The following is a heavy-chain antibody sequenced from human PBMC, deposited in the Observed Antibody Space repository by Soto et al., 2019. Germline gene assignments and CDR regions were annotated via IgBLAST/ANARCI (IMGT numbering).Heavy chain of an antibody. D-gene: IGHD3-22*01. J-gene: IGHJ4*02. CDR2: IWYDGSNK. V-gene: IGHV3-33*01. CDR1: GFTFSSYG. CDR3: ARDVRIYDSSGYYVGDFDY. Sequence: QVQLVESGGGVVQPGRFLRLSCAASGFTFSSYGMHWVRQAPSKGLEWVAVIWYDGSNKYYADSVKGRFTISRDNSKNTLYLQMNSLRAEDTAVYYCARDVRIYDSSGYYVGDFDYWGQGTLVTVSS.